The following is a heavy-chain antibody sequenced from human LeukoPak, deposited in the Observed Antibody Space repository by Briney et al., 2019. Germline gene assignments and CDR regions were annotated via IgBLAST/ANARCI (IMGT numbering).Heavy chain of an antibody. V-gene: IGHV1-46*01. CDR3: ARGGIQLWFLVDY. CDR1: GYTFTSYY. CDR2: INPIGGST. Sequence: ASVNVSCKASGYTFTSYYMHWVRQAPGQGLEWMGIINPIGGSTIYAQKFQGRVTMTRDTSTSTVYMELSSLRSDDTAVYYCARGGIQLWFLVDYWGQGTLVTVSS. D-gene: IGHD5-18*01. J-gene: IGHJ4*02.